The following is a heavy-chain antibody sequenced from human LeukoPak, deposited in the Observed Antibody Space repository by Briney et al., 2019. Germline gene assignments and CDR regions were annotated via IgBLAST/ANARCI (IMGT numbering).Heavy chain of an antibody. CDR3: ARGQLASNWFDP. J-gene: IGHJ5*02. D-gene: IGHD2-2*01. V-gene: IGHV1-8*03. Sequence: VKVSCKASGYTFTSYDINWVRQATGQGLEWMGWMNPNSGNTGYAQKFQGRVTITRNTSISTAYMELSSLRSEDTAVYYCARGQLASNWFDPWGQGTLDTVSS. CDR2: MNPNSGNT. CDR1: GYTFTSYD.